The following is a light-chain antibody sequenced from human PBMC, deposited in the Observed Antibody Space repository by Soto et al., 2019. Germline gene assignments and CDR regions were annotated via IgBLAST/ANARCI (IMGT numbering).Light chain of an antibody. V-gene: IGKV3-15*01. J-gene: IGKJ2*01. Sequence: EIVMTQSPATLSVSPGERATLSCRASQSVSSNLAWYQQRPGQAPRLLISGASTRATGLPARFSGGKSGTEFTLTISSLQSEDFAFYFCQQYYHWPYTFGHGTNLEIK. CDR3: QQYYHWPYT. CDR1: QSVSSN. CDR2: GAS.